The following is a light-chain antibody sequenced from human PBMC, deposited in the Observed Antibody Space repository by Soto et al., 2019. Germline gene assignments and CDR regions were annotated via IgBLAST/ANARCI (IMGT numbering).Light chain of an antibody. CDR2: AAS. J-gene: IGKJ5*01. CDR1: QGISSY. V-gene: IGKV1-8*01. Sequence: IQMTHSPSTLSASVGDRVTVTCRASQGISSYLAWYQQKPGKAPKLLIYAASTLQSGVPSRFSGSGSGTDFTLTISCLQSEDFATYYCQQYYSYPPTFGQGTRLEIK. CDR3: QQYYSYPPT.